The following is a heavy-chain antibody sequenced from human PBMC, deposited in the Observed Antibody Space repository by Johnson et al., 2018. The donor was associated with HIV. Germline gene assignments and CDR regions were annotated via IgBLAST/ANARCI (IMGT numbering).Heavy chain of an antibody. CDR1: AFTFSSYA. CDR3: ARGAAAAPGGFDI. J-gene: IGHJ3*02. V-gene: IGHV3-30-3*01. CDR2: ISYDGNNK. D-gene: IGHD6-13*01. Sequence: QVQLVESGVGVVQPGRSLRLSCAASAFTFSSYAIHWVRQAPGKGLEWVALISYDGNNKYYADSVKGRFTISRDNSKNTLYLQMNSLRAEDTAVYYCARGAAAAPGGFDIWGQGTVVTVSS.